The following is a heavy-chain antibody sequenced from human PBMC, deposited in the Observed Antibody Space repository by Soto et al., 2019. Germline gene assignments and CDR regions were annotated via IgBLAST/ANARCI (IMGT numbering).Heavy chain of an antibody. J-gene: IGHJ5*02. CDR3: ARVFSDNSSFFDP. V-gene: IGHV4-31*03. CDR2: IYYSGST. CDR1: GGSISSGGYY. Sequence: PSETLSLTCTVSGGSISSGGYYWSWIRQHPGKGLEWIGYIYYSGSTYYNPSLKSRVTISVDTSKNQFSLKLSSVTAADTAVYYCARVFSDNSSFFDPWGQGTLVTVSS. D-gene: IGHD6-13*01.